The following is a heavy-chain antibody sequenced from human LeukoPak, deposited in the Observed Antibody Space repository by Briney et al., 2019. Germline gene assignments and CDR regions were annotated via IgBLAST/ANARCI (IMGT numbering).Heavy chain of an antibody. V-gene: IGHV3-30*03. D-gene: IGHD3-16*02. CDR2: ISYDGSNK. Sequence: PGGSLRLSCAASGFTFSSYGMHWVRQAPGKGLEWVAVISYDGSNKYYADSVKGRFTISRDNSKNTLYLQMNSLRAEDTAVNYCAIGSYLGYWGQGTLVTVSS. J-gene: IGHJ4*02. CDR1: GFTFSSYG. CDR3: AIGSYLGY.